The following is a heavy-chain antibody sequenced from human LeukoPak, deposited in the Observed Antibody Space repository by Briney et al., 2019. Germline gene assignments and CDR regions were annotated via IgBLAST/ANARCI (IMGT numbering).Heavy chain of an antibody. D-gene: IGHD1-1*01. CDR2: ISGGGGIT. CDR3: AKGNDY. CDR1: GFTFTNYA. V-gene: IGHV3-23*01. Sequence: QAGGSLRLSCAASGFTFTNYAMSWVRQAPGKGLECVSAISGGGGITYYADSVKGRFTISRDNSKNTLYLQMNSLRAEDTAIYYCAKGNDYWGQGTLVTVSS. J-gene: IGHJ4*02.